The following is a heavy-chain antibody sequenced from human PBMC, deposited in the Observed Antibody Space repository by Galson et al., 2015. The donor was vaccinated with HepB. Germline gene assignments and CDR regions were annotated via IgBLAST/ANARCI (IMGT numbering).Heavy chain of an antibody. CDR1: AFTYSRSA. CDR3: ARGPIDRSSSWYADY. Sequence: SLRLSCAVPAFTYSRSAMHWVRQAPGKGLEWVVIISYDGKNEIYADSVKGRFTISRDNSKNTLYLQMNSLTTDDTAVYYCARGPIDRSSSWYADYWGQGTLLTVSS. D-gene: IGHD6-13*01. J-gene: IGHJ4*02. V-gene: IGHV3-30*04. CDR2: ISYDGKNE.